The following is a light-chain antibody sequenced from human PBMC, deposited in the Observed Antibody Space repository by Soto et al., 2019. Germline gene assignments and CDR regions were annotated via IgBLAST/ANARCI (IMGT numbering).Light chain of an antibody. Sequence: EIVLTQSPGTLSLSPGERATLSCRASQSVSSSYLAWYQQKPGQAPRLLMSGATSRATGIPDRFSGSESGTDFTLTISRLEPEDFAVYYCQQYGNLPFTFGPGTKVDIK. V-gene: IGKV3-20*01. CDR3: QQYGNLPFT. J-gene: IGKJ3*01. CDR2: GAT. CDR1: QSVSSSY.